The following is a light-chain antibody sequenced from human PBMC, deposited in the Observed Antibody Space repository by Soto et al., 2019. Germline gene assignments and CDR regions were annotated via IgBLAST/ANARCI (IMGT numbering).Light chain of an antibody. J-gene: IGLJ2*01. CDR3: ETWDRNTVV. CDR1: SGHSSYI. CDR2: LEDTGIY. Sequence: QSVLTQSSSASASLGSSVKLTFTLSSGHSSYIIAWHQQQPGKAPRYLMKLEDTGIYNKGSGVPDRFSGSSSGADRYLTISNLQFEDEADYYCETWDRNTVVFGGGTQLTVL. V-gene: IGLV4-60*02.